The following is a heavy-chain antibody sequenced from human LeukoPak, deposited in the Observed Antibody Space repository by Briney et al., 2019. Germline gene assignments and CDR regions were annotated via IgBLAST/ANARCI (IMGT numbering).Heavy chain of an antibody. CDR1: GYTFTGYY. J-gene: IGHJ4*02. Sequence: ASVKVSCKASGYTFTGYYMHWVRQAPGQGLEWGGWINPNSGGTNYAQKFQGWVTMTRDTSISTAYMELSRLRSDDTAVYYCARPPNIAAAGQDWGQGTLVTVSS. V-gene: IGHV1-2*04. D-gene: IGHD6-13*01. CDR3: ARPPNIAAAGQD. CDR2: INPNSGGT.